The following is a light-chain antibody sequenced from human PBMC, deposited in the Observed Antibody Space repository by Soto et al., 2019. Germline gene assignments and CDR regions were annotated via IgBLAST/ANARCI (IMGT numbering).Light chain of an antibody. J-gene: IGKJ5*01. CDR1: ESISRH. Sequence: DIQMTQSPSSLSASVGDRVTITCRASESISRHLNWYQQKPGKAPNLLIYAAATLQNGVPSRFSRSGSRTDFTLTICSLQPEDFATYYWQQSYSTLSIRLGQGTRLEIK. CDR2: AAA. V-gene: IGKV1-39*01. CDR3: QQSYSTLSIR.